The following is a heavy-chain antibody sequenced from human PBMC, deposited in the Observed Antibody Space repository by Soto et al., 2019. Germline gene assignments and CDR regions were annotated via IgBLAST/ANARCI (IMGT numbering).Heavy chain of an antibody. J-gene: IGHJ6*02. CDR1: GGTFSSYA. CDR3: ARVRGPIVVVPASTDYYYGMDV. V-gene: IGHV1-69*13. Sequence: VASVKVSCKASGGTFSSYAISWVRQAPGQGLEWMGGIIPIFGTANYAQKFQGRVTITADESTSTAYMELSSLRSEDTAVYYCARVRGPIVVVPASTDYYYGMDVWGQGTTVTVSS. D-gene: IGHD2-2*01. CDR2: IIPIFGTA.